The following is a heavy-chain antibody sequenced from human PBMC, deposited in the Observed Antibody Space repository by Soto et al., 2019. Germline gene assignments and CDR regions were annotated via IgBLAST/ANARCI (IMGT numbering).Heavy chain of an antibody. V-gene: IGHV6-1*01. Sequence: SQTLSLTCVISGNSVSSNSAAWIWIRQSPSRGLEWLGRTYYRSKWYNDYAVSVKSRITINPDTSKNQFSLHLDSVIPEDTAVYYCARVASFRGMDVLGRGTPVTASS. D-gene: IGHD2-21*01. CDR3: ARVASFRGMDV. CDR2: TYYRSKWYN. CDR1: GNSVSSNSAA. J-gene: IGHJ6*02.